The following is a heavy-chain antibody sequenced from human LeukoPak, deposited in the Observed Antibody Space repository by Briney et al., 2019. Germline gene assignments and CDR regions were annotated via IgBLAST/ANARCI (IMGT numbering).Heavy chain of an antibody. CDR3: ARDNGSLGTPPLNY. J-gene: IGHJ4*02. Sequence: GGSLRLSCAASGFTFSNSAMNWVRQAPGKGLEWVAFIRYDGSNKYYADSVKGRFTISRDNSKNTLYLQMNSLRAEDTAVYYCARDNGSLGTPPLNYWGQGTLVTVSS. V-gene: IGHV3-30*02. CDR2: IRYDGSNK. D-gene: IGHD7-27*01. CDR1: GFTFSNSA.